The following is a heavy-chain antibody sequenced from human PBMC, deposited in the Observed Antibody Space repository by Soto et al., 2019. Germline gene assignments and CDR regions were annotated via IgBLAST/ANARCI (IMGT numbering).Heavy chain of an antibody. J-gene: IGHJ4*02. CDR1: GFTFSSYW. D-gene: IGHD6-19*01. CDR3: ARSSGWYLASDY. CDR2: INSDGSST. Sequence: GSLRLSCAASGFTFSSYWMHWVRQAPGKGLVWVSRINSDGSSTSYADSVKGRFTISRDNAKNTLYLQMNSLRAEDTAVYYCARSSGWYLASDYWGQGTLVTVSS. V-gene: IGHV3-74*01.